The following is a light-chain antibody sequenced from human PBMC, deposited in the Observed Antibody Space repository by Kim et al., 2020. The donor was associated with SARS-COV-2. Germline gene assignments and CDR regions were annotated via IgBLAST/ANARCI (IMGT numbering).Light chain of an antibody. CDR1: KVGDKY. J-gene: IGLJ2*01. CDR2: QDR. Sequence: VTAGQTASITCSGVKVGDKYACWYQQKPGQSPVLVIYQDRKRPSGIPERFSGANSGNTATLTISGTQAMDEADYYCQAWDSSTVGFGGGTQLTVL. V-gene: IGLV3-1*01. CDR3: QAWDSSTVG.